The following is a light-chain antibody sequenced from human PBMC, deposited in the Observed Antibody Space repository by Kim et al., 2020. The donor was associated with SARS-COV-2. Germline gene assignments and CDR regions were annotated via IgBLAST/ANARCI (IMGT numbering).Light chain of an antibody. CDR3: QQANSFPLT. Sequence: ASVGDRVTITCRSSQYISDWLGWYQQKPGKAPKLLISVASSLQSGVPSRFSGSGSGTDFTLTISSLQPEDFATYFCQQANSFPLTFGRGTKVDIK. J-gene: IGKJ4*01. V-gene: IGKV1-12*01. CDR1: QYISDW. CDR2: VAS.